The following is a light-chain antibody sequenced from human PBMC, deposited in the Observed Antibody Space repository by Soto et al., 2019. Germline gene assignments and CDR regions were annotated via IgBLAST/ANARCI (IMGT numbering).Light chain of an antibody. CDR3: LQDYNYPRT. Sequence: AIQMTQSPASLSASIGRRVTITCQASQDISNYLNWYQQKPGKAPKLLIYAASSLQSGVPSRFSGSGSGTYFTLTISSLQPEDFATYYCLQDYNYPRTFGQGTKVDIK. CDR2: AAS. CDR1: QDISNY. J-gene: IGKJ1*01. V-gene: IGKV1-6*01.